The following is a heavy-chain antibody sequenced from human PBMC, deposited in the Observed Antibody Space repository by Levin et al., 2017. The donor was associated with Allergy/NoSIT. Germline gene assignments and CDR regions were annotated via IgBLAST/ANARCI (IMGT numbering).Heavy chain of an antibody. V-gene: IGHV5-10-1*01. CDR2: IDPSDSYT. CDR1: GYSFTNYW. Sequence: GESLKISCKASGYSFTNYWITWVRQMPGKGLEWMGRIDPSDSYTDYSPSFQGHVTITADKSISTAYLQWSSLTASDTAMYYCSRHYGMNSFRFRAFGIWGQGTMVSFSS. CDR3: SRHYGMNSFRFRAFGI. J-gene: IGHJ3*02. D-gene: IGHD4-17*01.